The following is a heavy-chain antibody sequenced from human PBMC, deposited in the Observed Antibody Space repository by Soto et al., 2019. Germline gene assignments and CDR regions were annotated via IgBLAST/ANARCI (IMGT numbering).Heavy chain of an antibody. CDR3: ARSPYSSSLPYYYYGMDV. J-gene: IGHJ6*02. CDR1: GFSFTSYW. D-gene: IGHD6-13*01. CDR2: IYPGDSDT. V-gene: IGHV5-51*01. Sequence: GESLKISCKGSGFSFTSYWIGWVRQIPGKGLEWMGIIYPGDSDTRYSPSFQGQVTISADKSISTAYLQWSSLKASDTAMYYCARSPYSSSLPYYYYGMDVWGQGTTVTVSS.